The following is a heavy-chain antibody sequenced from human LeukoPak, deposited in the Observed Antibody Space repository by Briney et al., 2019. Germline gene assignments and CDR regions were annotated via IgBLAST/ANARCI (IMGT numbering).Heavy chain of an antibody. J-gene: IGHJ6*03. Sequence: ASVKVSSKASGSTFAIYGISWVRQAPGQGLEWMGWISPDNGYTNYAQKFQCRVTMTADTSTNTAYMELRSLRSDDTAVYYCARAGSGRYYYYMDVWGKGTTVTVSS. D-gene: IGHD3-10*01. CDR3: ARAGSGRYYYYMDV. CDR1: GSTFAIYG. CDR2: ISPDNGYT. V-gene: IGHV1-18*04.